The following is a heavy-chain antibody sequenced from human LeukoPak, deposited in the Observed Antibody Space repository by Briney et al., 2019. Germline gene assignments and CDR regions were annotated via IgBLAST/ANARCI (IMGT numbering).Heavy chain of an antibody. Sequence: SETLSLTCTVSGGSISSYYWSWIRQPPGKGLEWIGYIYHSGSTYYNPSLKSRVTISVDRSKNQFSLKLSSVTAADTAVYYCAGAAAALDYWGQGTLVTVSS. J-gene: IGHJ4*02. CDR3: AGAAAALDY. D-gene: IGHD6-13*01. CDR2: IYHSGST. CDR1: GGSISSYY. V-gene: IGHV4-59*12.